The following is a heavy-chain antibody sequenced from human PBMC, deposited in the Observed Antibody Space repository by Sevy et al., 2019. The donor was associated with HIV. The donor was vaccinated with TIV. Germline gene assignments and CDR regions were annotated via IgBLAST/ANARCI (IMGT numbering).Heavy chain of an antibody. CDR2: IPYDGSNK. CDR3: ARDSPIMITFGAVKSYYYYMDV. Sequence: GGSLRLSCAASGFTFSSYAMHWVRQAPGKGLEWVAVIPYDGSNKYYADSVKGRFTISRDNSKNTLYLQMNSLRAEDTAVHYCARDSPIMITFGAVKSYYYYMDVWGKGTTVTVSS. V-gene: IGHV3-30-3*01. J-gene: IGHJ6*03. D-gene: IGHD3-16*01. CDR1: GFTFSSYA.